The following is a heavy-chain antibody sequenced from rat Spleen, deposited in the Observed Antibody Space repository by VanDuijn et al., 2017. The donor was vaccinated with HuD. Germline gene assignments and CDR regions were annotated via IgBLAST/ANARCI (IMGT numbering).Heavy chain of an antibody. V-gene: IGHV5-25*01. J-gene: IGHJ2*01. D-gene: IGHD1-8*01. CDR1: GFTFSNYY. Sequence: LVQSGGGLVQPGRSMKLSCAALGFTFSNYYMAWVRQAPTKGLEWVASISTGGGNTYYRDSVKGRFTISRDNAESTLYLQMDSLRSEDTATYNCARHGDKRKVAAVDYWGQGVMVTVSS. CDR3: ARHGDKRKVAAVDY. CDR2: ISTGGGNT.